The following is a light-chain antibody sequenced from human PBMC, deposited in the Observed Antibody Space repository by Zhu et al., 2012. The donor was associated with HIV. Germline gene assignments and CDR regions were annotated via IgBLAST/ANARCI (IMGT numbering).Light chain of an antibody. CDR3: QQRSNWPLT. J-gene: IGKJ4*01. Sequence: IVLTQSPATLSLSPGERATVSCRASRSVSSFVAWYQQKPGQAPRLLIYDASKRATGIPARFSGSGSGTDFTLTISSLEPEDFALYYCQQRSNWPLTFGVGTKVEIK. V-gene: IGKV3-11*01. CDR1: RSVSSF. CDR2: DAS.